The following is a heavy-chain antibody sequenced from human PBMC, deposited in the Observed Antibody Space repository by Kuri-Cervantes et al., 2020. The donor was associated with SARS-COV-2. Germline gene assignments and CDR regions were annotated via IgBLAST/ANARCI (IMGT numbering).Heavy chain of an antibody. D-gene: IGHD1-26*01. V-gene: IGHV3-30*04. Sequence: GESLKISCAASGFAFSTYPMHWVRQVPGKGLEWVAAISSDGSDKYNIDSVKGRFTISRDNSKSTLSLQMNSLRTEDTAVYYCARDRVFRGNYYFDYWGPGTLVTVSS. J-gene: IGHJ4*02. CDR1: GFAFSTYP. CDR2: ISSDGSDK. CDR3: ARDRVFRGNYYFDY.